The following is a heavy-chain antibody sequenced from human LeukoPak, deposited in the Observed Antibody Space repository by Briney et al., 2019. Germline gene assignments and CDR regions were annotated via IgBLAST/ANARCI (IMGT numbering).Heavy chain of an antibody. D-gene: IGHD2-2*01. J-gene: IGHJ3*02. CDR1: GYTFTSYG. Sequence: ASVKVSCKASGYTFTSYGISWVRQAPGQGLEWMGWISAYNGNTNYAQKLQGRVTMTTDTSTSTAYMELRSLRSDDTAVYYYARGVPNPDIVVVFGALDIWGQGTMVTVSS. CDR2: ISAYNGNT. CDR3: ARGVPNPDIVVVFGALDI. V-gene: IGHV1-18*04.